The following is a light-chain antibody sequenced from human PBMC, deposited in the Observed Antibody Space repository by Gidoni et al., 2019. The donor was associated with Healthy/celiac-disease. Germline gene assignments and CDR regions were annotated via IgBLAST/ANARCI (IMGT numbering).Light chain of an antibody. CDR2: DAS. Sequence: DIPMTQSPSSLSASVGDRVTITCQASQDSSNYLNWYQQKPGKAPKLLIYDASNLETGVPSRFSGSGSGTDFTSTISSLQPEDIVTYYCQQYDNLLLTFGGGTKVEIK. V-gene: IGKV1-33*01. CDR1: QDSSNY. CDR3: QQYDNLLLT. J-gene: IGKJ4*01.